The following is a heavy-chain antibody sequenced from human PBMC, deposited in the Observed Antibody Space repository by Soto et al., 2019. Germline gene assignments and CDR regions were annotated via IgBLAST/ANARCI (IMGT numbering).Heavy chain of an antibody. CDR1: GYTLSSYG. V-gene: IGHV1-18*04. Sequence: QVQLVQSGAEVKKPGASVKVSCKASGYTLSSYGISWVRQAPGQGLEWMGWISTHNGNTRFGQKFQGRVSLTTDTSTSTDTSTSTAYMELRLTSDDTAVYYWAREYCDTGSCYGVDYWGQGTLVTVSS. D-gene: IGHD2-2*01. CDR3: AREYCDTGSCYGVDY. J-gene: IGHJ4*02. CDR2: ISTHNGNT.